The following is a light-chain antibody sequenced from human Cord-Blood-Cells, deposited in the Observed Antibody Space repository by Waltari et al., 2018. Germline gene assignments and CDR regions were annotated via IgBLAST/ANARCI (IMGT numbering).Light chain of an antibody. CDR3: QQYYSTPWT. V-gene: IGKV1-39*01. Sequence: DIQMTQSPSSLSASVGDRVTITCRASQSISSYLNWYQQKPGKAPKLLIYAASNLESGVPSRFSGSGSGTDFTLTISSLQPEDFATYYCQQYYSTPWTFGPGTKVEIK. J-gene: IGKJ1*01. CDR1: QSISSY. CDR2: AAS.